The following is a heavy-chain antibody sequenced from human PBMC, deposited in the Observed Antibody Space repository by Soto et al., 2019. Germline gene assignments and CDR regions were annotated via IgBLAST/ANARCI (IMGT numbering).Heavy chain of an antibody. CDR1: GGSISSSSYY. CDR3: ARRVAKVVPAAIADYKGLGLLYYYYYVDV. CDR2: IYYSGST. V-gene: IGHV4-39*01. J-gene: IGHJ6*03. D-gene: IGHD2-2*02. Sequence: SETLSLTCTVSGGSISSSSYYWGWIRQPPGKGLEWIGSIYYSGSTYYNPSLKSRVTISVDTSKNQFSLKLSSVTAADTAVYYCARRVAKVVPAAIADYKGLGLLYYYYYVDVWGKGTTVTVSS.